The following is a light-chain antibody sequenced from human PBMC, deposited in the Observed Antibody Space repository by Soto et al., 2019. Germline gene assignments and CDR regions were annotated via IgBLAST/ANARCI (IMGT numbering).Light chain of an antibody. V-gene: IGKV3-11*01. Sequence: ERVMTQSPATLSVSPGERVTISCRASQSVSNNLAWYQQKPGQAPRLLIYGASTRATGIPARFSGSGSGTDFTLTISSLEPEDFAVYYCQQRSNWITFGQGTRLEIK. CDR3: QQRSNWIT. J-gene: IGKJ5*01. CDR1: QSVSNN. CDR2: GAS.